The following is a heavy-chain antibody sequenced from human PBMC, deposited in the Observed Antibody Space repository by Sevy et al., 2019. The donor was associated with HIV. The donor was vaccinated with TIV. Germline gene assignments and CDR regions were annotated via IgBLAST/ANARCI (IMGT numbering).Heavy chain of an antibody. V-gene: IGHV3-72*01. Sequence: GGSLRLSCAASGFTFSDHYMDWVRQAPGKGLEWVGRTRNKANSYTTEYAASVKGRFTISRDDSKNSLYLQMNSRKTEDTAVYYCARGGSGSYYFDYWGQGTLVTVSS. D-gene: IGHD3-10*01. CDR1: GFTFSDHY. CDR2: TRNKANSYTT. CDR3: ARGGSGSYYFDY. J-gene: IGHJ4*02.